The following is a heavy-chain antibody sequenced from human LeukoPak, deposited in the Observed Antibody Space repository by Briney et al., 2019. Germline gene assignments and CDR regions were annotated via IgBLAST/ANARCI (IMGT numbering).Heavy chain of an antibody. V-gene: IGHV1-2*02. J-gene: IGHJ6*03. CDR3: ARASDYGSGSYYPRFYYYYYMDV. Sequence: ASVKVSCKASGYTFTGYYMHWVRQAPGQGLEWMGGIIPIFGTANYAQKFQGRVTMTRDTSISTAYMELSRLRSDDTAVYYCARASDYGSGSYYPRFYYYYYMDVWGKGTTVTVSS. D-gene: IGHD3-10*01. CDR1: GYTFTGYY. CDR2: IIPIFGTA.